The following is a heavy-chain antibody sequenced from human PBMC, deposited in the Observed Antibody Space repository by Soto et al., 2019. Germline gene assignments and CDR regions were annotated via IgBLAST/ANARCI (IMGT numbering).Heavy chain of an antibody. J-gene: IGHJ6*02. CDR1: GFNFNSYT. V-gene: IGHV3-21*01. D-gene: IGHD2-15*01. CDR3: ARDCSGGSCYPGMDV. Sequence: EVQLVESGGGLVKPGGSLRLSCAASGFNFNSYTINWVRQAPGKRLEWLSSISSSGYIFSTDSVRGRFTISRDNAKNSVYLQINSLRAEDTAVYFCARDCSGGSCYPGMDVWGQGTTVTGSS. CDR2: ISSSGYI.